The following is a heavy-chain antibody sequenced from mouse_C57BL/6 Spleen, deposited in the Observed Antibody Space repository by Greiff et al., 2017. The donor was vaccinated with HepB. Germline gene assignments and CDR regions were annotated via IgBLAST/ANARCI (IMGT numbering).Heavy chain of an antibody. CDR3: ATNLLQAY. D-gene: IGHD2-1*01. J-gene: IGHJ3*01. CDR1: GYTFTDYY. Sequence: QLQQSGPELVKPGASVKISCKASGYTFTDYYMNWVKQSHGKSLEWIGDINPNNGGTSYNQKFKGKATLTVDKSSSTAYMELRSLTSEDSAVYYCATNLLQAYWGQGTLVTVSA. V-gene: IGHV1-26*01. CDR2: INPNNGGT.